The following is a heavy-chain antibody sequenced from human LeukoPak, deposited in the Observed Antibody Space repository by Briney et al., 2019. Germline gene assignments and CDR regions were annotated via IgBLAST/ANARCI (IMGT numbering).Heavy chain of an antibody. CDR2: FYYSGST. CDR1: GASMSNYY. D-gene: IGHD6-13*01. CDR3: ARQEGSSWYFHYMDV. J-gene: IGHJ6*03. Sequence: PSETLSLTCTVSGASMSNYYWSWIRQPPGKGLEWIGHFYYSGSTNYNPSPRSRVTISVDSSKNQFSLKLSSVTAADTAVYYCARQEGSSWYFHYMDVWGRGTTVTVSS. V-gene: IGHV4-59*08.